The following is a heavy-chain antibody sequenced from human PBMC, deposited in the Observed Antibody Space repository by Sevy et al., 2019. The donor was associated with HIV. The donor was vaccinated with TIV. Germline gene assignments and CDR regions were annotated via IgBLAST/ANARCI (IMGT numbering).Heavy chain of an antibody. CDR3: ARDPLTTVTKDWFDP. CDR1: GGSISSSY. D-gene: IGHD4-17*01. CDR2: IYSSGST. Sequence: SETLSLTCTVSGGSISSSYWSWIRQPAGKGLEWIGRIYSSGSTNYNPSLRSRVTMSVDTSKNQFSLKLISVTAADTAVYYCARDPLTTVTKDWFDPWGQGTLVTVSS. J-gene: IGHJ5*02. V-gene: IGHV4-4*07.